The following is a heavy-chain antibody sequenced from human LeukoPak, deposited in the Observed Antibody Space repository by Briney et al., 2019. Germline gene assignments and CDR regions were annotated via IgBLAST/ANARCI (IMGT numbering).Heavy chain of an antibody. CDR1: GGSISSYY. CDR3: ARDLDSGGHYYDS. CDR2: IYYSGST. V-gene: IGHV4-59*01. Sequence: PSETLSLTCTVSGGSISSYYWSWIRQPPGKGLEWIGYIYYSGSTNYNPSLKSRVTISVDTSKNQFSLKLSSVTAADTAVYYCARDLDSGGHYYDSWGQGTLVTVSS. J-gene: IGHJ4*02. D-gene: IGHD3-22*01.